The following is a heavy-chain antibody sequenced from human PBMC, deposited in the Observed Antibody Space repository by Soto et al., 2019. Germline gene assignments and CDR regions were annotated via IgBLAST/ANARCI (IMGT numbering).Heavy chain of an antibody. CDR2: ISSSSSTI. D-gene: IGHD3-10*01. J-gene: IGHJ3*02. CDR1: GFTFSSYS. V-gene: IGHV3-48*01. CDR3: ARDKLILWFGELLHKDHFDAFDI. Sequence: PGGSLRLSCAASGFTFSSYSMNWVRQAPGKGLEWVSYISSSSSTIYYADSVKGRFTISRDNAKNSLYLQMNSLRAEDTAVYYCARDKLILWFGELLHKDHFDAFDIWGQGTMVTVSS.